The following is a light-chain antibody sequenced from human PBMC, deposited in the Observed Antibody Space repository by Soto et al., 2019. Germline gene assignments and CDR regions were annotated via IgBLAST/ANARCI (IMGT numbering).Light chain of an antibody. V-gene: IGLV1-47*02. CDR1: SSNIGSNF. CDR3: ATWDDSLRVVV. CDR2: SDN. J-gene: IGLJ2*01. Sequence: QSVLTQPPSASGTPGQMVTISCSGSSSNIGSNFVYWYQQLPETAPKLLIYSDNQRPSGVPDRFSGSKSGTSASLAISGLRSEDEADYYCATWDDSLRVVVFGGGTKVTVL.